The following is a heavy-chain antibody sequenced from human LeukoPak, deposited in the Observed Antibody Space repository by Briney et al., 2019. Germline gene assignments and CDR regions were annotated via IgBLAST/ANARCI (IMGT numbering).Heavy chain of an antibody. D-gene: IGHD6-19*01. CDR2: ISGGGGST. CDR1: GFTFSSNA. V-gene: IGHV3-23*01. CDR3: AKGLGSGWYPFEY. J-gene: IGHJ4*02. Sequence: PGGSLRLSCAGSGFTFSSNAMSWVRQAPGKGLEWVSAISGGGGSTYYADSVKGRFTISRDDSKNTLYVQMNSLRAEDTAVYYCAKGLGSGWYPFEYWGQGTLVTVSS.